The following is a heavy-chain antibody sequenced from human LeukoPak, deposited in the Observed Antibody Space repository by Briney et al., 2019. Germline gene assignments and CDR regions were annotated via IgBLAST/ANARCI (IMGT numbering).Heavy chain of an antibody. CDR2: INPNTGNP. CDR1: GYTFTSYG. Sequence: GASVNVSCKASGYTFTSYGISWVRQAPGQGLEWMGWINPNTGNPTYAQAFTGRFVFSLDISVSTAYLQISSLNTEDTAVYYCAIDQPVAGVSNFDSWGQGTLVTVSS. CDR3: AIDQPVAGVSNFDS. V-gene: IGHV7-4-1*02. D-gene: IGHD6-19*01. J-gene: IGHJ4*02.